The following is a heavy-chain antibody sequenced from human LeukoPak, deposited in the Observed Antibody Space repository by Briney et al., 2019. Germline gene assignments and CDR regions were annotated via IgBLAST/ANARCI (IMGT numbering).Heavy chain of an antibody. V-gene: IGHV4-61*02. CDR3: ARVNRGYSSGSYYMDV. Sequence: SQTLSLTCTVSGGSISSGSYYWSWIRQPAGKGLEWIGRIYTSGSTNYNPSLKSRVTISVDTSKNQFSLKLSSVTAADTAVYYCARVNRGYSSGSYYMDVWGKGTTVTIPS. D-gene: IGHD6-19*01. J-gene: IGHJ6*03. CDR1: GGSISSGSYY. CDR2: IYTSGST.